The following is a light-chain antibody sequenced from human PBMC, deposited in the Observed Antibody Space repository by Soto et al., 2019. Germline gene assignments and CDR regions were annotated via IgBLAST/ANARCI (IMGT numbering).Light chain of an antibody. Sequence: EVVLTQSPATLSLSPGERATLSCRASQSVSSYLAWYRQKPGQAPRLLIYDAFSRATGIPARFSGSGSGTDFTLTINSLEPEDFAVYYCQQRNTWPWTFGQGTKVDIK. J-gene: IGKJ1*01. CDR3: QQRNTWPWT. CDR2: DAF. V-gene: IGKV3-11*01. CDR1: QSVSSY.